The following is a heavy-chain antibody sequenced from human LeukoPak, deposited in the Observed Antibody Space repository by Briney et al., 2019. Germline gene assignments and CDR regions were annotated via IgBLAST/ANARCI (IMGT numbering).Heavy chain of an antibody. J-gene: IGHJ6*02. V-gene: IGHV3-21*01. CDR2: ISSSSSYI. CDR3: ARDSEYYDFWSGYYTPYYYGMDV. CDR1: GFTFSSYS. D-gene: IGHD3-3*01. Sequence: PGGSLRLSCAASGFTFSSYSMNWVRRAPGKGLEWVSSISSSSSYIYYADSVKGRFTISRDNAKNSLYLQMNSLRAEDTAVYYCARDSEYYDFWSGYYTPYYYGMDVWGQGTTVTVSS.